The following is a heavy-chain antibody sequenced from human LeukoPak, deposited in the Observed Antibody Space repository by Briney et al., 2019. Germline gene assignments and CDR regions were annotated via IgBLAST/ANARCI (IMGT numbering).Heavy chain of an antibody. V-gene: IGHV3-66*01. Sequence: GGSLRLSCAASGFTVSNNYMSWVRQAPGKGLEWVSVIYSGGSTYYADSVKGRFTISRDNSKNTLYLQMNSLRAEDTAVYYCARDKDSSSWYGYWGQGTLVTVSS. CDR2: IYSGGST. CDR3: ARDKDSSSWYGY. CDR1: GFTVSNNY. D-gene: IGHD6-13*01. J-gene: IGHJ4*02.